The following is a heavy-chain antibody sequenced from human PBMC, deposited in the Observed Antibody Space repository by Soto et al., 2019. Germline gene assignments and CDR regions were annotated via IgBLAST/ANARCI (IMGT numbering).Heavy chain of an antibody. Sequence: ASVKVSCKTSGDTFTGYYMHWVRQAPGQGLEWMGWINPNSGGTNYAQKFLGRVTMTRDTSISTAYMELRRLRSDDTAVYYCARMTGGGAGWFDPWGQGTLVTVSS. CDR2: INPNSGGT. J-gene: IGHJ5*02. CDR3: ARMTGGGAGWFDP. D-gene: IGHD3-9*01. V-gene: IGHV1-2*02. CDR1: GDTFTGYY.